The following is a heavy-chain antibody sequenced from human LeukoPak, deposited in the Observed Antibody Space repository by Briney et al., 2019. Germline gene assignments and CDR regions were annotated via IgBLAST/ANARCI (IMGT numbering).Heavy chain of an antibody. Sequence: GGSLGLSCEASGFTFSSYAMSWVRQAPGKGLEWVSAISGSGGSTYYADSVKGRFTISRDNSKNTLYLQMNSLRAEDTAVYYCAKDTPSRNIVVVVAATDWGQGTLVTVSS. V-gene: IGHV3-23*01. CDR3: AKDTPSRNIVVVVAATD. D-gene: IGHD2-15*01. CDR1: GFTFSSYA. CDR2: ISGSGGST. J-gene: IGHJ4*02.